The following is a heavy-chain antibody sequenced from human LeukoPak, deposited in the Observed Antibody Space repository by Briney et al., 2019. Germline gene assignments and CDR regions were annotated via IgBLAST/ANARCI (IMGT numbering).Heavy chain of an antibody. J-gene: IGHJ4*02. CDR1: GGSISSRNW. V-gene: IGHV4-4*02. CDR2: IYHSGST. CDR3: AREGYSSSFDY. D-gene: IGHD6-13*01. Sequence: PSETLSLTCAVSGGSISSRNWWSWFRQPPGKGLEWIGEIYHSGSTTYNPSLMSRVTMSLDKSKNQFSLTLTSVTAADTAVYYCAREGYSSSFDYWGQGTLVTVSS.